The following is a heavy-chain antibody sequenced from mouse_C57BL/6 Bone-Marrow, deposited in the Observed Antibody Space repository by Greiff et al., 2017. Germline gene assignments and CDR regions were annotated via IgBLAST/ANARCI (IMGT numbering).Heavy chain of an antibody. D-gene: IGHD3-2*02. V-gene: IGHV1-74*01. CDR3: EIPPEGISGPGAMDY. Sequence: QVQLQQPGAELVKPGASVKVSCKASGYTFTSYWMHWVKQRPGNGLEWLGRIHPSDSDTNYNQKFKGKATLTVDKSSSTAYMQLSSLTSEDSAVYYCEIPPEGISGPGAMDYWGQGTSVTVSS. CDR2: IHPSDSDT. CDR1: GYTFTSYW. J-gene: IGHJ4*01.